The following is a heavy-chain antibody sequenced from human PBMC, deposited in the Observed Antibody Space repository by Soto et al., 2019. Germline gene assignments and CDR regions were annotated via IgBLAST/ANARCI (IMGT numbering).Heavy chain of an antibody. J-gene: IGHJ4*02. CDR2: ISGNGDST. Sequence: EVQLVESGGGLVQPGGTLRLSCAASGFTFSSYAMHWVRQARGKGLEYVSVISGNGDSTYYANSVKGRFTISRDDSKNPLYLQIGTLRAEDMALYYCASLGDGLYFDYWGQGALLTFSS. V-gene: IGHV3-64*01. D-gene: IGHD1-26*01. CDR3: ASLGDGLYFDY. CDR1: GFTFSSYA.